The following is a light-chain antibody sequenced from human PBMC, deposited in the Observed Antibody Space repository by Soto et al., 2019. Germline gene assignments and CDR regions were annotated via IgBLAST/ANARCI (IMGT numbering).Light chain of an antibody. CDR1: SSDVGAYNY. CDR3: CSYTNSAYV. CDR2: DVS. V-gene: IGLV2-11*01. Sequence: QSVLTQPRSVSGSPGQSVTISCTGTSSDVGAYNYVSWYQQHPAKAPNLMIYDVSKRPSGVPERFSGSKSGNTASLTISGLQAEDEGDYYCCSYTNSAYVFGTGTKVTVL. J-gene: IGLJ1*01.